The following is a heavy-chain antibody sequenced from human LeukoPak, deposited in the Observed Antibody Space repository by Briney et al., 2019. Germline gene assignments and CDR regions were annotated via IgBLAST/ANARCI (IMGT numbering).Heavy chain of an antibody. V-gene: IGHV3-21*01. CDR2: ISSSSSYI. CDR1: GSSFSGQW. D-gene: IGHD6-13*01. CDR3: ARDWSSCWLQAYGMDV. J-gene: IGHJ6*02. Sequence: GGSLRLSCVVSGSSFSGQWMNWGRQAPGKGLEWVSSISSSSSYIYYADSVKGRFTISRDNAKNSLYLQMNSLRAEDTAVYYCARDWSSCWLQAYGMDVWGQGTTVTVSS.